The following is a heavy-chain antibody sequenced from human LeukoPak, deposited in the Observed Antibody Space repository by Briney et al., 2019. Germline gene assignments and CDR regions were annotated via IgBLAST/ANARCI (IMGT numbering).Heavy chain of an antibody. D-gene: IGHD3-22*01. V-gene: IGHV4-34*01. CDR2: INHSGST. CDR1: GGSFSGYY. J-gene: IGHJ4*02. CDR3: ATLYYYDSSGYVDY. Sequence: PSETLSLTCAVYGGSFSGYYWSWIRQPPGKGLEWIGEINHSGSTNYNPSLKSRVTISVDTSKNQFSLKLSSVTAADTAVYYCATLYYYDSSGYVDYRGQGTLVTVSS.